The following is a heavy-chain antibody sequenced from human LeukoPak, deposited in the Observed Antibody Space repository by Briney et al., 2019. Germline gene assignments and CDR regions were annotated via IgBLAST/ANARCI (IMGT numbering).Heavy chain of an antibody. CDR2: IIPIFGTA. V-gene: IGHV1-69*13. D-gene: IGHD5-12*01. CDR1: GGTFSSYA. CDR3: AARGYDNNFDY. J-gene: IGHJ4*02. Sequence: SVKVSCKASGGTFSSYAISWVRHAPGQGLEWMGGIIPIFGTANYAQKFQGRVTITADESTSTAYMELSSLRSEDTAVYYCAARGYDNNFDYWGKGTLVTVSS.